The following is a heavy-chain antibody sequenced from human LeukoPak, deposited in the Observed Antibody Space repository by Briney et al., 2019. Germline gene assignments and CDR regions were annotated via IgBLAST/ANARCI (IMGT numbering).Heavy chain of an antibody. Sequence: GGSLRLSCAASGFTFSSYNMNWVRQAPGKGLEWVSSISSSSSYIYYADSVKGQFTISRDNAKNSLYLQMNSLRAEDTAVYYCARDSGIAVAGSLDYWGQGTLVTVSS. CDR1: GFTFSSYN. CDR3: ARDSGIAVAGSLDY. D-gene: IGHD6-19*01. J-gene: IGHJ4*02. CDR2: ISSSSSYI. V-gene: IGHV3-21*01.